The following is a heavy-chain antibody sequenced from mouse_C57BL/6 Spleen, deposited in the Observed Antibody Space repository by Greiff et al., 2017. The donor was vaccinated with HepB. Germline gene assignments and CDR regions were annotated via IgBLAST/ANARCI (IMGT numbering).Heavy chain of an antibody. J-gene: IGHJ3*01. Sequence: EVQLVESGGGLVKPGGSLKLSCAASGFTFSSYAMSWVRQTPEKRLEWVATISDGGSYTYYPDNVKGRFTIARDIAKNNLYLQMSHLKSEDTAMFYCARRDRGYYWFAYWGQGTLVTVSA. V-gene: IGHV5-4*03. D-gene: IGHD2-3*01. CDR1: GFTFSSYA. CDR3: ARRDRGYYWFAY. CDR2: ISDGGSYT.